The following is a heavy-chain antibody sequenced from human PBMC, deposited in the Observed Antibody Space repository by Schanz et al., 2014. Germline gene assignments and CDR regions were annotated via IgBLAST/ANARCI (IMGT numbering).Heavy chain of an antibody. J-gene: IGHJ4*02. CDR1: GDSISSTSYY. D-gene: IGHD2-2*01. CDR3: ARLYCSTPGCYVSPNGFAKDY. V-gene: IGHV4-39*07. Sequence: QLQMQESGPGLVKPSETLSLTCSVSGDSISSTSYYWGWIRQPPDTGLEWIGEINQSGDTNYNPSLKRRVTISVDTSNNQFSRKLRSVTAADTAVYYCARLYCSTPGCYVSPNGFAKDYWGQGTLVTVSS. CDR2: INQSGDT.